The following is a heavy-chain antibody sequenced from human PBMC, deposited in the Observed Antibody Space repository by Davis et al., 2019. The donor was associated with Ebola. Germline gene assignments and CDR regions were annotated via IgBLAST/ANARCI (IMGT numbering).Heavy chain of an antibody. CDR2: IYPGDSDT. V-gene: IGHV5-51*01. Sequence: HRESLKISCKASGISVNYYWIAWARQMPGKGLEWMGVIYPGDSDTRYSPSFQGQVTISADKSISTTYLQWSSLRASDTAMYYCYTQGRAGFDIWGRGTLVSVSS. D-gene: IGHD3-10*01. CDR3: YTQGRAGFDI. J-gene: IGHJ2*01. CDR1: GISVNYYW.